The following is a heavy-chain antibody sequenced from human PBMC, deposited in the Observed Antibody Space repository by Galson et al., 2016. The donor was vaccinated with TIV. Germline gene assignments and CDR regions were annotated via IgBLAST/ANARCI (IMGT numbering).Heavy chain of an antibody. CDR2: INTATGYT. Sequence: YTFTSYGIHWMRQAPGQRLEWMGWINTATGYTKYSQTFQDRITITRDTSASTAYMELSSLRSEDTATYYCARLGYSSSISCFQFDPWGQGTLVSVSS. J-gene: IGHJ5*02. CDR3: ARLGYSSSISCFQFDP. D-gene: IGHD2-2*01. CDR1: YTFTSYG. V-gene: IGHV1-3*04.